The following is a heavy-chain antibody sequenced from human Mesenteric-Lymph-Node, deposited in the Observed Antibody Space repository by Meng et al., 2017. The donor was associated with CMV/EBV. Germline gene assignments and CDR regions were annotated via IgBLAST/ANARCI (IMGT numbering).Heavy chain of an antibody. CDR3: ARGRRDSSSWLTLDY. J-gene: IGHJ4*02. V-gene: IGHV1-8*01. CDR1: GYTFISTH. CDR2: MNPNSGQT. D-gene: IGHD6-13*01. Sequence: ASVKVSCKASGYTFISTHIYCVRQAPGQGLEWMGWMNPNSGQTGYAQKFQGRVSMTRNTFINTVYMELTSLRSEDTAVYYCARGRRDSSSWLTLDYWGQGTLVTVSS.